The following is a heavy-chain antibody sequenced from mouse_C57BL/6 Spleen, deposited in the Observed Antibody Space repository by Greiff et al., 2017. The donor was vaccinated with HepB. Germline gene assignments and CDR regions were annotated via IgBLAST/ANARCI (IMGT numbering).Heavy chain of an antibody. CDR2: INPSSGYT. CDR3: ASGLRQAMDY. V-gene: IGHV1-4*01. D-gene: IGHD2-4*01. Sequence: QVQLQQSGAELARPGASVKMSCKASGYTFTSYTMHWVKQRPGQGLEWIGYINPSSGYTKYNQKFKDKATLTADKSSSTAYMQLSSLTSEDSAVYYCASGLRQAMDYWGQGTSVTVSS. CDR1: GYTFTSYT. J-gene: IGHJ4*01.